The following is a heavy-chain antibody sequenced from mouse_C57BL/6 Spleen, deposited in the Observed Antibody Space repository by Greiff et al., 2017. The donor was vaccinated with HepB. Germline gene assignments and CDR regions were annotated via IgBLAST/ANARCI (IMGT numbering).Heavy chain of an antibody. CDR2: INHNNGGT. V-gene: IGHV1-26*01. CDR3: SRGMFDWEGACFSY. D-gene: IGHD4-1*01. J-gene: IGHJ3*01. CDR1: GYTFTDYY. Sequence: EVQLQQSGPELVKPGASVKISCKASGYTFTDYYMNWVKQSHGKSLEWIGDINHNNGGTSYNQKFKGKATLTVDKSSSSAYMELRRLTSEDSAVYYWSRGMFDWEGACFSYWGQGTLVTVSA.